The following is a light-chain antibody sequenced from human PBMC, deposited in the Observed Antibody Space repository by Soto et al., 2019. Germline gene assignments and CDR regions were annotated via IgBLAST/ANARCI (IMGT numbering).Light chain of an antibody. V-gene: IGKV3-20*01. CDR1: QSVSSSY. CDR3: HQYGSSPRT. J-gene: IGKJ1*01. Sequence: EIVLTQSPGTLSLSPGERATLSCRASQSVSSSYLAWYQQKPGQAPRLLIYDASSRATVIPDRFSGSGSVTDFTLTISRLEPEDFALSYCHQYGSSPRTFGQGTKVEIK. CDR2: DAS.